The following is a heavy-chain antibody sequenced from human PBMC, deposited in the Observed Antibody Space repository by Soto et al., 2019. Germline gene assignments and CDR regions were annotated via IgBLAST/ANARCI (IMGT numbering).Heavy chain of an antibody. Sequence: PGGSLRLSCAASGFTFSNYAMHWVRQAPGKGLEWVAVISYDGSDKYFADSVKGRFTISRDNSKNTLYLQMNSLRAEDTAVFYCARVASAYNSGWYFDYWGQGTQVTVSS. D-gene: IGHD6-19*01. CDR2: ISYDGSDK. CDR3: ARVASAYNSGWYFDY. J-gene: IGHJ4*02. CDR1: GFTFSNYA. V-gene: IGHV3-30-3*01.